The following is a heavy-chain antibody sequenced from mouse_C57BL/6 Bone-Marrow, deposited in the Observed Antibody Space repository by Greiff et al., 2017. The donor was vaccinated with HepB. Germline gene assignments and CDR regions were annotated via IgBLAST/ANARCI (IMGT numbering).Heavy chain of an antibody. Sequence: QVQLQQPGTELVKPGASVKLSCKASGYTFTSYWMHWVKQRPGQGLEWIGNINPSNGCTNYNEKFKSKAPLTVDKSSSTAYMQLSSLTSEDSAVYYCARSGDYDRYWYFDVWGTGTTVTVSS. CDR3: ARSGDYDRYWYFDV. J-gene: IGHJ1*03. CDR2: INPSNGCT. CDR1: GYTFTSYW. V-gene: IGHV1-53*01. D-gene: IGHD2-4*01.